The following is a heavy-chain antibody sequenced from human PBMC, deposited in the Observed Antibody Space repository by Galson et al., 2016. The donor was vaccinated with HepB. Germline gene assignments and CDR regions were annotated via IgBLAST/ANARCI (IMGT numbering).Heavy chain of an antibody. J-gene: IGHJ5*02. V-gene: IGHV3-74*01. CDR2: ISIDGSNT. D-gene: IGHD1-26*01. CDR1: GLPFSNTI. CDR3: TRDGGSYNHLDP. Sequence: SLRLSCAVSGLPFSNTIIHWVRQAPGKGLVWVSRISIDGSNTGYADFAKGRFTISRDNAQKTVCLQMNSLRAEDTALYYCTRDGGSYNHLDPWGQGTLVTVSS.